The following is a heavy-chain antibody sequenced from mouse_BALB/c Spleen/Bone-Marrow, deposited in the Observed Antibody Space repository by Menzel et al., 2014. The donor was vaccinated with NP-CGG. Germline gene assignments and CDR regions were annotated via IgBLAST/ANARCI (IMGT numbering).Heavy chain of an antibody. V-gene: IGHV1-9*01. CDR1: GYTFSSYW. CDR2: ILPGSGST. CDR3: ARNGNYPAWFAY. Sequence: QVQLQQSGAGLMKPGASVKISCKATGYTFSSYWIEWVKQRPGHGLEWIGEILPGSGSTNYNEKFKGKATFTAATSSNTAYMQLSSLTSEDSAVYYCARNGNYPAWFAYWGQGTLVTVSA. J-gene: IGHJ3*01. D-gene: IGHD2-1*01.